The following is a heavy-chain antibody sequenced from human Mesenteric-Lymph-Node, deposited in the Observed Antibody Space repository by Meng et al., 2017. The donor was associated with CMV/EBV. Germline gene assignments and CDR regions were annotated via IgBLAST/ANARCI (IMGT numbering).Heavy chain of an antibody. CDR2: INSDGSST. V-gene: IGHV3-74*01. CDR3: ARALFSSSWYETDAFDI. Sequence: GESLKISCVASGFIFSHYWMHWVRQAPGKGLVWVSRINSDGSSTSYADSVKGRFTISRDNAKNTLYLQINSLRAEDTAVYYCARALFSSSWYETDAFDIWGQGTMVTVSS. J-gene: IGHJ3*02. CDR1: GFIFSHYW. D-gene: IGHD6-13*01.